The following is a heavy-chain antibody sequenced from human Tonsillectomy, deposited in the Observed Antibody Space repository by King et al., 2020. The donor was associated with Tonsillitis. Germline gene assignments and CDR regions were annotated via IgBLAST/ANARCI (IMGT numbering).Heavy chain of an antibody. D-gene: IGHD2-15*01. CDR2: INRSGGNT. CDR3: AKASSGGSAYDY. V-gene: IGHV3-23*04. CDR1: GFTFSSYT. J-gene: IGHJ4*02. Sequence: VQLVESGGGLVQPGGSLKLSCAASGFTFSSYTMGWVRQAPGKGPEWVSDINRSGGNTYYSDSVRGRFTISRDNSRNTVYLKMNSLKAEDTAIYYCAKASSGGSAYDYWGQGTLVTVSS.